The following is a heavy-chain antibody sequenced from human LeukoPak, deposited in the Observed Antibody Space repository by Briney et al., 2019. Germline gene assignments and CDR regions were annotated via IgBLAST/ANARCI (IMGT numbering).Heavy chain of an antibody. Sequence: GASVKVSCKGSGYTLSNHAFSWVRQAPGQGLEWMGGIIPIFGTANYAQKFQGRVTITADESTSTAYMELSSLRSEDTAVYYCARDLFQGDYGDYVFWGQGTWSPSPQ. J-gene: IGHJ4*02. D-gene: IGHD4-17*01. CDR2: IIPIFGTA. CDR3: ARDLFQGDYGDYVF. CDR1: GYTLSNHA. V-gene: IGHV1-69*13.